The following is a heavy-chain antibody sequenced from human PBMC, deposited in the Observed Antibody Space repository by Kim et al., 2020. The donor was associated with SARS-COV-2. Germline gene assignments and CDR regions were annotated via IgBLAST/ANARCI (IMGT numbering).Heavy chain of an antibody. CDR1: GYTFTGYY. D-gene: IGHD3-10*01. CDR2: INPNSGGT. Sequence: ASVKVSCKASGYTFTGYYMHWVRQAPGQGLEWMGRINPNSGGTNYAQKFQGRVTMTRDTSISTAYMELSRLRSGDTVVYYCARERRDYYGSGRGGMDVWGQGTTVTVSS. V-gene: IGHV1-2*05. J-gene: IGHJ6*02. CDR3: ARERRDYYGSGRGGMDV.